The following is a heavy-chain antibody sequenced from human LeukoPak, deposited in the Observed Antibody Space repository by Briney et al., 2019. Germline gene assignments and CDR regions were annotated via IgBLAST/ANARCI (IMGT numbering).Heavy chain of an antibody. CDR2: ISYDGSNK. V-gene: IGHV3-30*18. D-gene: IGHD6-13*01. Sequence: GKSLRLSCAAPGFTFSSYGMHWVRQAPGKGLKWVAVISYDGSNKYYADSVKGRFTISRDNSKNTLYLQMNSLRAEDTAVYYCAKDRAAAGMGYFDYWGQGTLVTVSS. CDR3: AKDRAAAGMGYFDY. J-gene: IGHJ4*02. CDR1: GFTFSSYG.